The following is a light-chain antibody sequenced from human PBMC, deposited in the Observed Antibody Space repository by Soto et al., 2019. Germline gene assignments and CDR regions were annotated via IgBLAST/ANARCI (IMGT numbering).Light chain of an antibody. CDR2: RNN. J-gene: IGLJ3*02. V-gene: IGLV1-47*01. CDR1: SSNIGSNY. Sequence: QAVVTQPPSASGTPGQRVTISCSGSSSNIGSNYVFWYQHLPGTAPKLLIYRNNQRPSGVPDRFSASKSGTSASLAISGLRSEDEADYYCAAWDDSLTGVFGGGTKLTVL. CDR3: AAWDDSLTGV.